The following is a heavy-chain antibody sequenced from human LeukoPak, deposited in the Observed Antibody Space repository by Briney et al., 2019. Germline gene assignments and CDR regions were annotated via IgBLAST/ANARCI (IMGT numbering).Heavy chain of an antibody. D-gene: IGHD2-15*01. CDR2: IKQDGSEK. Sequence: VGFLRLSCAASGSTFSSDWMSWVRQAPGKGLEWVANIKQDGSEKYYVDSVKGQFTISRDNAKNSLYLQMNRQRAEDTAVYYCARAISGGRNYYYYYYMDVWGKGTTVTISS. V-gene: IGHV3-7*04. CDR3: ARAISGGRNYYYYYYMDV. CDR1: GSTFSSDW. J-gene: IGHJ6*03.